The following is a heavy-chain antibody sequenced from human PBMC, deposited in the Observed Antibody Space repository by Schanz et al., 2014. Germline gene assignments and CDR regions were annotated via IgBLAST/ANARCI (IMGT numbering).Heavy chain of an antibody. CDR3: ARWFLIRGVILDS. V-gene: IGHV3-23*04. CDR2: INTGVNT. D-gene: IGHD3-10*01. CDR1: GFNFSDYA. J-gene: IGHJ4*02. Sequence: EVQLVESGGGWVQPGGSLRLSCAASGFNFSDYAMCWVRQAPGKGLEWVSAINTGVNTYYADSVRGRFTISRDNSRDTVYLQMNSLRADDTAMYYCARWFLIRGVILDSWGQGTLVTVSS.